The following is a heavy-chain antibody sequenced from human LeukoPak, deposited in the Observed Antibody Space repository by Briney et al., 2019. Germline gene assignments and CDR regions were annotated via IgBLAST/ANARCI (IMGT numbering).Heavy chain of an antibody. CDR2: ISSSSSYI. J-gene: IGHJ5*02. CDR1: GFTFSSYS. V-gene: IGHV3-21*01. CDR3: ARGGCGIAARQLGH. Sequence: PGGSLRLSCAASGFTFSSYSMNWVRQAPGKGLEWVSSISSSSSYIYYADSVKGRFTISRDNAKNSLYLQMNSLRAEDTAVYYCARGGCGIAARQLGHWGQGTLVTVSS. D-gene: IGHD6-6*01.